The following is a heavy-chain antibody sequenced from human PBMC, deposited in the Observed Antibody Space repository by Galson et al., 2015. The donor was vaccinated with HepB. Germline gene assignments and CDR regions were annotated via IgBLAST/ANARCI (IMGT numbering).Heavy chain of an antibody. V-gene: IGHV3-21*01. Sequence: SLRLSCAASGFTFSSYSMNWVRQAPGKGLEWVSSISSSSSYIYYADSVKGRFTISRDNAKNSLYLQMNSLRAEDTAVYYCAYDSSGYYGSFDYWGQGTLVTVSS. CDR2: ISSSSSYI. D-gene: IGHD3-22*01. J-gene: IGHJ4*02. CDR3: AYDSSGYYGSFDY. CDR1: GFTFSSYS.